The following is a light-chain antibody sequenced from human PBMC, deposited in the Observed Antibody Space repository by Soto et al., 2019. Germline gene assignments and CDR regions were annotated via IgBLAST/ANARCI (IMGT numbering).Light chain of an antibody. V-gene: IGLV2-8*01. CDR1: TNDVGGFNY. J-gene: IGLJ1*01. CDR3: TSYAGNSNYV. CDR2: EVD. Sequence: QSVLTQPPSATGSAGQSVTISCTGPTNDVGGFNYVSWYQQHPGRVPKLIIYEVDKRPSGVHDRFSGSKSGNTASLTVSGLQAGDEADYYCTSYAGNSNYVFGTGTKVTVL.